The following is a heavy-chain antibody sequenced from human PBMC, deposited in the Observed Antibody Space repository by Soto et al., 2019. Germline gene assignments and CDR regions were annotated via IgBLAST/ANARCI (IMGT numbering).Heavy chain of an antibody. CDR1: GGSISSGGYY. Sequence: QVQLQESGPGLVKPSQTLSLTCTVSGGSISSGGYYWSWIRQHPGKGLEWIGYIYYSGSTYYNPSLKSRATILVDTSKNQFSLKLSSVTAADTAVYYCARDCGDSSGYYPNCYYYGMDVWGQGTTVTVSS. J-gene: IGHJ6*02. D-gene: IGHD3-22*01. CDR2: IYYSGST. CDR3: ARDCGDSSGYYPNCYYYGMDV. V-gene: IGHV4-31*03.